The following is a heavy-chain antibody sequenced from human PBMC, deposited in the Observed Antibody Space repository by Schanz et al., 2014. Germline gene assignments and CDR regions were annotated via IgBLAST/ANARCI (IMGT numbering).Heavy chain of an antibody. CDR3: AKVAPAATYLDS. D-gene: IGHD2-2*01. Sequence: QVQLVESGGGVVQPGGSLRLSCAASGFTFSRYWMQWVRQAPGKGLEWVSDISDSGDSTHYADSVKGRFTISRDNAKNSLFLQMNSLSAEDTAVYYCAKVAPAATYLDSWGLGTLVTVSS. V-gene: IGHV3-11*01. J-gene: IGHJ4*02. CDR1: GFTFSRYW. CDR2: ISDSGDST.